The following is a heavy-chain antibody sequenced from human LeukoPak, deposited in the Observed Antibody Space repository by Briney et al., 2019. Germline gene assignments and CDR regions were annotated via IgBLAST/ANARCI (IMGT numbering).Heavy chain of an antibody. V-gene: IGHV3-23*01. CDR1: GFTFSSYA. CDR3: AKETSSSFDY. D-gene: IGHD6-6*01. J-gene: IGHJ4*02. CDR2: ISNSGGSA. Sequence: GGSLRLSCAASGFTFSSYAMNWVRQAPGKGLEWVSGISNSGGSAYYADSVKGRFTISRDNSKNTLYLQMNSLRAEDTAVYYCAKETSSSFDYWGQGTLVTVSS.